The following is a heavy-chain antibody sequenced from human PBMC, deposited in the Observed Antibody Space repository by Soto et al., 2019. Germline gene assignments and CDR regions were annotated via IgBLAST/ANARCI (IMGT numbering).Heavy chain of an antibody. Sequence: EVQLVESGGGLIQPGGSLRLSCAASGFTYSSYDMHWVRQATGKGLEWVSAIGTAGDTYYPGSVKGRFTISSENAKNSLYLQMNSLRAGDTAVYYCARGGWRCSGGSCYSFGFDPWGQGTLVSVSS. J-gene: IGHJ5*02. CDR3: ARGGWRCSGGSCYSFGFDP. V-gene: IGHV3-13*01. D-gene: IGHD2-15*01. CDR2: IGTAGDT. CDR1: GFTYSSYD.